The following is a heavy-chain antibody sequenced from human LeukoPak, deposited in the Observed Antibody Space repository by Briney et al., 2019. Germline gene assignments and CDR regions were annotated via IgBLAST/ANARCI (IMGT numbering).Heavy chain of an antibody. J-gene: IGHJ6*03. Sequence: SETLSLTCTVSGDSISSTTYYWGWIRQPPREGLEWIASIYYSGSTYYNPSLTSRVTISEDTSNNQFSAKQRSVTAADTAVYYCARRFLGGGYYYYYYIDVWGKGTKVTISS. V-gene: IGHV4-39*01. CDR3: ARRFLGGGYYYYYYIDV. D-gene: IGHD4-23*01. CDR2: IYYSGST. CDR1: GDSISSTTYY.